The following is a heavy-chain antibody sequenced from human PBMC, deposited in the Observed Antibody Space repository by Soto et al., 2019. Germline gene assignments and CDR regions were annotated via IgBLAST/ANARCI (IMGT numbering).Heavy chain of an antibody. J-gene: IGHJ4*02. V-gene: IGHV4-61*01. CDR3: AREAPDYFDY. Sequence: SETLSLTCTVSGVSVTSATHYWGWVRQHPGKGLEWIGYVYYSGSTIYNPSLKSRLTLSLDTSKNQVSLKLHSVTAADTAVYYCAREAPDYFDYWGQGTLVTVSS. CDR2: VYYSGST. CDR1: GVSVTSATHY.